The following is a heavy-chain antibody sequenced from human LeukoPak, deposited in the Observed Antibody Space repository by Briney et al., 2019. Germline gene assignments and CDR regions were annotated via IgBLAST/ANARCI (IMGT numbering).Heavy chain of an antibody. Sequence: PGGSLRLSCAASAFTFSSYSMNWVRQAPGEGLEWVSSISGSSSYIYYADSVKGRFTISRDNAKNSLYLQMNSLRAEDTAVYYCARDLIVGANHDAFDIWGQGTMVTVSS. CDR2: ISGSSSYI. J-gene: IGHJ3*02. D-gene: IGHD1-26*01. V-gene: IGHV3-21*06. CDR1: AFTFSSYS. CDR3: ARDLIVGANHDAFDI.